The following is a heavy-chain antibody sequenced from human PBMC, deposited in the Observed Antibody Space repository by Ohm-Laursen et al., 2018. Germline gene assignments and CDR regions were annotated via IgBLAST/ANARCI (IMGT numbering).Heavy chain of an antibody. J-gene: IGHJ4*02. CDR3: AKVVASTSIDF. D-gene: IGHD3-22*01. CDR2: ISHRGDS. CDR1: GYSISSDNY. V-gene: IGHV4-38-2*01. Sequence: PSQTLSLTCAVFGYSISSDNYWGWVRQPPGEGLEWIGSISHRGDSYYNPSLRSRVTMSVDTSKNQFSLKLNSLIAADTAVYYCAKVVASTSIDFWGQGILVTVSS.